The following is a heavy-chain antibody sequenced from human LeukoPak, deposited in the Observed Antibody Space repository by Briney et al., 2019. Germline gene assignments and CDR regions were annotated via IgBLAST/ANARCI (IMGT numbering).Heavy chain of an antibody. Sequence: GGSLRLSCAASGFTFSSYGMHWVRQAPGKGLEWVAFIRYDGSNKYYADSVKGRFTISRDNSKNTLYLQMNSLRAEDTAVYYCAKDHSTSCYLDYWGQGTLVTVSS. CDR1: GFTFSSYG. CDR3: AKDHSTSCYLDY. V-gene: IGHV3-30*02. D-gene: IGHD2-2*01. J-gene: IGHJ4*02. CDR2: IRYDGSNK.